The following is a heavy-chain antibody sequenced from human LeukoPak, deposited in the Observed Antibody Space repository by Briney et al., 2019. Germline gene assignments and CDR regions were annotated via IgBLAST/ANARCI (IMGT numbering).Heavy chain of an antibody. V-gene: IGHV3-48*03. CDR2: ISSSGSTI. J-gene: IGHJ5*02. CDR3: ARAMHYDSSGYYANWFDP. CDR1: GFTFSSYE. D-gene: IGHD3-22*01. Sequence: GGSLRLSCAASGFTFSSYEMNWVRQAPGKGLEWVSYISSSGSTIYYADSVKGRFTISRDNAKNSLYLQMNSLRAEDTAVYYCARAMHYDSSGYYANWFDPWGQGTLVTVSS.